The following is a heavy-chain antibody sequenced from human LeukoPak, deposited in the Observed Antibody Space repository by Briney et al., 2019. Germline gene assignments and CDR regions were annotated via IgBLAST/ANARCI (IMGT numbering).Heavy chain of an antibody. V-gene: IGHV1-24*01. Sequence: GASVKVSCKVSGYTLTELSMHCVRQALGKGLERMGGFDPEDGETIYAQKFQGRVSMTEDTSTDTAYMELSSLRSEDTAVYYCATGCSSTSCYLDYYYYMDVWGKGTAVTVSS. J-gene: IGHJ6*03. CDR2: FDPEDGET. D-gene: IGHD2-2*01. CDR3: ATGCSSTSCYLDYYYYMDV. CDR1: GYTLTELS.